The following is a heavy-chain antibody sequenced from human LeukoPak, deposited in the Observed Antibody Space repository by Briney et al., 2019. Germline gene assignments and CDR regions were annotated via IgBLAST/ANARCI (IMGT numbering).Heavy chain of an antibody. V-gene: IGHV3-74*01. D-gene: IGHD4-17*01. J-gene: IGHJ5*02. CDR3: ARVHDYGDYAWFDP. CDR1: GFTFSSYW. CDR2: INSDGSST. Sequence: QPGGSLRLSCAASGFTFSSYWMTWVRQAPGKGLVWVSRINSDGSSTSYADSVKGRFTISRDNAKNTLYLQMNSLRAEDTAVYYCARVHDYGDYAWFDPWGQGALVTVSS.